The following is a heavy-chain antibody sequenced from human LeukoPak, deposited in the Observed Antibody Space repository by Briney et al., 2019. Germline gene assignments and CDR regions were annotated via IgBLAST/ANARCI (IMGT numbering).Heavy chain of an antibody. D-gene: IGHD3-3*01. CDR3: AGSITIFGVVILDY. CDR2: ISGSGGST. CDR1: GFTFSSYA. Sequence: GGSLRLSCAASGFTFSSYAMSWVRQAPGKGLEWVSAISGSGGSTYYADSVKGRFTISRDNAKNSLYLQMNSLRAEDTAVYYCAGSITIFGVVILDYWGQGTLVTVSS. J-gene: IGHJ4*02. V-gene: IGHV3-23*01.